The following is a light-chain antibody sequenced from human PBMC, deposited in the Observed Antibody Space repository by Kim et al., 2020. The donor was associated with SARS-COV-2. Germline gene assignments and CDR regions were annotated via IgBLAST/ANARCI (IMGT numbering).Light chain of an antibody. V-gene: IGKV1-8*01. CDR2: AAS. Sequence: AIRMTQSPFSLSASTGDRVTITCRASQGISSYLAWYQQKPGEAPKLLIYAASTLQSGVPSRFSGSGSGTDFTLTISFLQSEDFATYYCQQYDSYPLTVGGGTKVEIK. CDR1: QGISSY. J-gene: IGKJ4*01. CDR3: QQYDSYPLT.